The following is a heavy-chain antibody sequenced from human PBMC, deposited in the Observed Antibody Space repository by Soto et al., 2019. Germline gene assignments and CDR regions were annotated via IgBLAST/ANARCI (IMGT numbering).Heavy chain of an antibody. CDR2: IHYSGST. J-gene: IGHJ5*01. V-gene: IGHV4-30-4*01. CDR1: GGSVRRGETY. CDR3: ARGDNSGYDHFWFDS. Sequence: PSETLSLTCNVSGGSVRRGETYWSWIRQSPGNGLEWIGYIHYSGSTYYNPSLRSRVTMALDMPKNQFSPQLSSVTAADTAVYFCARGDNSGYDHFWFDSWGQGTLVTVSS. D-gene: IGHD3-22*01.